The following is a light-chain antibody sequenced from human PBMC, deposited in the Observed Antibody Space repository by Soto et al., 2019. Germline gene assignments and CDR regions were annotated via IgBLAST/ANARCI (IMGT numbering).Light chain of an antibody. CDR1: QAITSW. CDR2: SAS. J-gene: IGKJ4*01. Sequence: DIHVTQSPSSVSASVGDRVTITCRASQAITSWLAWYQQKTGRAPKLLIYSASSLQSGAPSRFTGSGTGTDFTLTITSLQPDDAAVYYCQQTRSFPLTFGGGTKVEI. V-gene: IGKV1-12*01. CDR3: QQTRSFPLT.